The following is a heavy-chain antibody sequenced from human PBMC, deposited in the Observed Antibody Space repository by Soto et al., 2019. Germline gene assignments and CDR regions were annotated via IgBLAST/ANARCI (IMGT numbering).Heavy chain of an antibody. Sequence: GGSLRLSCAASGFTFSSYALHWVRQAPGKGLEWVALISYDGRNEYYVDSVKGRFTISRDNSKSTVYLQMSSLRPEDTAVYYCAKDADFDSTGYYYPDYWGQGTLVTVSS. J-gene: IGHJ4*02. CDR3: AKDADFDSTGYYYPDY. V-gene: IGHV3-30*18. D-gene: IGHD3-22*01. CDR2: ISYDGRNE. CDR1: GFTFSSYA.